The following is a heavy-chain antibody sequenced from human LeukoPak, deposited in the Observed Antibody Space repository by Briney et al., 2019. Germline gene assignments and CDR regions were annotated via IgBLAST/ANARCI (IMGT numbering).Heavy chain of an antibody. CDR2: SYHSWST. CDR1: GYSTSSGYY. J-gene: IGHJ5*02. Sequence: SETLSLTCTVSGYSTSSGYYLGWIRHPPGKGLEWIGSSYHSWSTYYNPSLKSRVTISVDTSKNQFSLKLSSVTAADTAVYYCARDLSSGYYGWFDHWGQGTLVTVSS. CDR3: ARDLSSGYYGWFDH. D-gene: IGHD3-22*01. V-gene: IGHV4-38-2*02.